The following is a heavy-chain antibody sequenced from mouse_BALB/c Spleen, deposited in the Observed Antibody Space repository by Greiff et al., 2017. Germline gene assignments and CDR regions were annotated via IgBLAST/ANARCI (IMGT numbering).Heavy chain of an antibody. D-gene: IGHD2-14*01. CDR3: ARSRGRYDDAMDY. V-gene: IGHV1S34*01. Sequence: LVKTGASVKISCKASGYSFTGYYMHWVKQSHGKSLEWIGYISCYNGATSYNQKFKGKATFTVDTSSSTAYMQFNSLTSEDSAVYYCARSRGRYDDAMDYWGQGTSVTVSS. J-gene: IGHJ4*01. CDR2: ISCYNGAT. CDR1: GYSFTGYY.